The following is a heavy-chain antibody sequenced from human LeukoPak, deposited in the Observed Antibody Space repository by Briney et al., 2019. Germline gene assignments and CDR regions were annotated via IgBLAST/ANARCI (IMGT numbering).Heavy chain of an antibody. CDR1: GFTFSSYA. D-gene: IGHD2-21*02. V-gene: IGHV3-23*01. CDR3: AKVVRYVVTSSFDY. Sequence: PGGSLRLFCAASGFTFSSYAMSWVRQAPGKGLEWVSAISGSGGSTYYADSVKGRFTISRDNSKNTLYLQMNSLRAEDTAVYYCAKVVRYVVTSSFDYWGQGTLVTVSS. J-gene: IGHJ4*02. CDR2: ISGSGGST.